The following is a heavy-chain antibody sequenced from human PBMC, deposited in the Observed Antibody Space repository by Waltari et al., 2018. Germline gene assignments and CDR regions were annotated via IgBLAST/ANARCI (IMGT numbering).Heavy chain of an antibody. J-gene: IGHJ4*02. V-gene: IGHV3-49*03. CDR1: GFTFAACA. D-gene: IGHD3-10*01. CDR3: TGRITMVRGVIRFDS. CDR2: IKSKDYGGTT. Sequence: EVQLVESGGGLVQPGRSLRLSCTASGFTFAACAVSWFRQAPGKGLEGVGYIKSKDYGGTTDYAASVKGRFTISRDDSQSVAYLQMNSLKTEDTAMYYCTGRITMVRGVIRFDSWGQGTLVTVSS.